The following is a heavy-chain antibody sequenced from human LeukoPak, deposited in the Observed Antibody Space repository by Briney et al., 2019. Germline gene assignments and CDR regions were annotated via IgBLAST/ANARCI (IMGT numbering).Heavy chain of an antibody. CDR3: ARTDCGGDCYSSRGWFDP. D-gene: IGHD2-21*02. V-gene: IGHV1-46*01. CDR2: INPSGGST. J-gene: IGHJ5*02. Sequence: ASVKVSCKASGYTFTSYYMHWVRQAPGRGLEWMGIINPSGGSTSYAQKFQGRVTMTRDMSTSTVYMELSSLRSEDTAVYYCARTDCGGDCYSSRGWFDPWGQGTLVTVSS. CDR1: GYTFTSYY.